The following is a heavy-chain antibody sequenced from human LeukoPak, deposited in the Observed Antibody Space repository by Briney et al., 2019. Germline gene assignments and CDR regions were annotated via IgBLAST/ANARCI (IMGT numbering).Heavy chain of an antibody. D-gene: IGHD3-3*01. J-gene: IGHJ4*02. CDR3: ARGIAGEWLPI. CDR2: ISYSGTT. V-gene: IGHV4-39*07. Sequence: SETLPLTCTVSGGSISSGSYYWGWVRQPPGKGLEWIGSISYSGTTYYNLSLKSRVTLSVDTSKNQFSLKLSSVTAADTAMYYCARGIAGEWLPIWGQGTLVTVSS. CDR1: GGSISSGSYY.